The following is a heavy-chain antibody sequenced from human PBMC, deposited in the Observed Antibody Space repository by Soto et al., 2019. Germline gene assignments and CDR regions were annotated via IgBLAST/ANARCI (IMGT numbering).Heavy chain of an antibody. CDR1: GFSLSTSGMC. V-gene: IGHV2-70*01. D-gene: IGHD4-17*01. CDR3: ARMFDYGANSVVDY. Sequence: GSGPTLVNPTQTLTLTCTFSGFSLSTSGMCVSWIRQPPGKALEWLALIDWDDDKYYSTSLKTRLTISKDTSKNQVVLTMTNMDPLDTATYYGARMFDYGANSVVDYWGQGTLVTVSS. CDR2: IDWDDDK. J-gene: IGHJ4*02.